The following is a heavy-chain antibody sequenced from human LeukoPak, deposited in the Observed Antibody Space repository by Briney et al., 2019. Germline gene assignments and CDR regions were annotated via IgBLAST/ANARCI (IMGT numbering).Heavy chain of an antibody. D-gene: IGHD6-19*01. V-gene: IGHV4-59*01. CDR2: IYYSGST. CDR1: GGSISSYY. Sequence: KTSETLSLTCTVSGGSISSYYWSWIRQPPGKGLEWIGYIYYSGSTNYNPSLKSRVTISVDTSKNQFSLKLSSVTAADTAVYYCASGSGWYYYWGQGTLVTVSS. J-gene: IGHJ4*02. CDR3: ASGSGWYYY.